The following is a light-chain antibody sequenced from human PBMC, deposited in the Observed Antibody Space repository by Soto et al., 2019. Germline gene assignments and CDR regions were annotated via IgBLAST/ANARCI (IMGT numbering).Light chain of an antibody. CDR1: QSVSSY. CDR2: DIS. CDR3: LQDFNYPWT. V-gene: IGKV3-11*01. J-gene: IGKJ1*01. Sequence: EVVLTQSPVTLSLSPGERATLSCRASQSVSSYLAWYQQKPGQAPRLLIYDISNRATGIPARFSGSGSGTDFTLTISSLQPEDFATYYCLQDFNYPWTFGQGTKVDIK.